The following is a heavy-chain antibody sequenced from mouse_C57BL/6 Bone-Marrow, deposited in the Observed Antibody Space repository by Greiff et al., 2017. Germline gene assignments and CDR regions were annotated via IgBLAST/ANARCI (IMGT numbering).Heavy chain of an antibody. J-gene: IGHJ2*01. CDR1: CYTFTSYW. CDR2: IYPGSGST. Sequence: QVQLQQPGAELVQPGASVRMSCKASCYTFTSYWITWVKQRPGQGLEWIGDIYPGSGSTNYNEKFKSKATLTVDTSSSTAYMQLSSLTSEDSAVYYCASPGPFIPTVVDGFDYWRQGTTRTVSS. CDR3: ASPGPFIPTVVDGFDY. D-gene: IGHD1-1*01. V-gene: IGHV1-55*01.